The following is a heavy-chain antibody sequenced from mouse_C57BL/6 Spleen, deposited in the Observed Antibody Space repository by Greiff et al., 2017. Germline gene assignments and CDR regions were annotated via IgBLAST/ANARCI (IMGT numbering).Heavy chain of an antibody. CDR1: GYSITSGYD. Sequence: EVKLMESGPGMVKPSQSLSLTCTVTGYSITSGYDWHWIRHFPGNKLEWMGYISYSGSTNYNPSLKSRISITPDTSKNHFFLKLNSVTTEDTATYYCAAGSSRLPWFAYWGQGTLVTVSA. V-gene: IGHV3-1*01. D-gene: IGHD1-1*01. J-gene: IGHJ3*01. CDR2: ISYSGST. CDR3: AAGSSRLPWFAY.